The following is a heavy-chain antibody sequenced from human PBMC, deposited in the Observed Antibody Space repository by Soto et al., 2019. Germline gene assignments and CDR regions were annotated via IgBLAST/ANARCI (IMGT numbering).Heavy chain of an antibody. V-gene: IGHV4-31*03. CDR2: IYYSGST. J-gene: IGHJ6*02. D-gene: IGHD3-10*01. CDR1: GGSISSGGYY. Sequence: PSETPSLTCTVSGGSISSGGYYWSWIRQHPGKGLEWIGYIYYSGSTYYNPSLKSRVTISVDTSKNQFSLKLSSVTAADTAVYYCARGNITMVRGVITPLHYYYYGMDVWGQGTTVTVSS. CDR3: ARGNITMVRGVITPLHYYYYGMDV.